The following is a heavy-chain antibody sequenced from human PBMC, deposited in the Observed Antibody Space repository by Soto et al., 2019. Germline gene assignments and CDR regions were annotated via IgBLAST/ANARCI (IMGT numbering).Heavy chain of an antibody. J-gene: IGHJ6*02. Sequence: GGSLRLSCAASGFTFSSYAMSWVRQAPGKGLEWVSAISGSGGSTYYADSVKGRFTISRDNSKNTLYMQMNSLRGKDTAVYYCGKAARSYYYYGMDVWGQGTTVTVSS. CDR3: GKAARSYYYYGMDV. V-gene: IGHV3-23*01. CDR1: GFTFSSYA. D-gene: IGHD6-6*01. CDR2: ISGSGGST.